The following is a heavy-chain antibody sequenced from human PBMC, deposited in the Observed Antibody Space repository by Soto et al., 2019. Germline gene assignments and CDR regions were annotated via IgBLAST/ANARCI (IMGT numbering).Heavy chain of an antibody. CDR2: IIPILGIA. V-gene: IGHV1-69*02. J-gene: IGHJ4*02. CDR3: ARDYYYDSSGYYYFDY. D-gene: IGHD3-22*01. CDR1: GGTFSSYT. Sequence: ASVKVSCKASGGTFSSYTISWVRQAPGQGLEWMGRIIPILGIANYAQKFQGRVTITADKSTSTAYMELSSLRSEDTAVYYCARDYYYDSSGYYYFDYWGQGTLVTVSS.